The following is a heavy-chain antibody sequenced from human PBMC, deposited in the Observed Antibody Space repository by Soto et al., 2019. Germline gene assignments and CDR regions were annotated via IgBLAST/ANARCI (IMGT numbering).Heavy chain of an antibody. J-gene: IGHJ4*02. CDR3: ARGLITWSQYSGGWYYFVS. CDR1: GGSFSGYI. V-gene: IGHV4-34*01. D-gene: IGHD3-16*01. Sequence: SETLSLTCDVYGGSFSGYIWTWIRQTPGKGLQWIGQINHSGSANYNPSLKSRVTISVHTSNSQFSLELSSVTAADTAVYYCARGLITWSQYSGGWYYFVSWGQGTQVTVSS. CDR2: INHSGSA.